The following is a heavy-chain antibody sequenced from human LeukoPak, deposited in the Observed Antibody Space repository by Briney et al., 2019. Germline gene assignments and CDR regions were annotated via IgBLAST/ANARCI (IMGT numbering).Heavy chain of an antibody. J-gene: IGHJ6*02. CDR1: GFTFSSYG. CDR3: AGGRITMVRGAGYGLDV. D-gene: IGHD3-10*01. V-gene: IGHV3-33*08. Sequence: GGSLRLSCAASGFTFSSYGMHWVRQAPGKGLQWVALIWSDGSNKYYEDSVKGRFTISRDNSKNTLYLQMNSLRAEDTAVYYCAGGRITMVRGAGYGLDVWGQGTTVTVS. CDR2: IWSDGSNK.